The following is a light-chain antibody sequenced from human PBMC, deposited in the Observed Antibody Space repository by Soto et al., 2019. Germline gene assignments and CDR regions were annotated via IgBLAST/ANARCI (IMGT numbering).Light chain of an antibody. Sequence: EIVLTQSPATLSLSPGDRATLSCRASQRISDYLAWYQQKPGQAPRLLIYDASNRATGIRARFSGSGSGTDFTLTISSLEPEDSAVYFCQQRSNWLFGQGTKLEIK. CDR1: QRISDY. J-gene: IGKJ2*01. CDR2: DAS. CDR3: QQRSNWL. V-gene: IGKV3-11*01.